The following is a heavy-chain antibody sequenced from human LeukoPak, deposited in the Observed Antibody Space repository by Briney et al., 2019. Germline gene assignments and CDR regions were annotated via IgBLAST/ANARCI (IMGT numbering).Heavy chain of an antibody. CDR1: GFTFSSYA. CDR2: ISSSGSTI. J-gene: IGHJ4*02. D-gene: IGHD1-20*01. CDR3: VRDYKWAFDY. Sequence: GGSLRLSCAASGFTFSSYAMHWVRQAPGKGLEWISYISSSGSTINYADSVKGRFTISRDNAKNSLFLQMSSLRVEDTAVYYCVRDYKWAFDYWGQGTPVTVSS. V-gene: IGHV3-48*01.